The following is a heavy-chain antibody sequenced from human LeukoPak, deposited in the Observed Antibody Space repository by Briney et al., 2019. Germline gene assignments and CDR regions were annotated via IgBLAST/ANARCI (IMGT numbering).Heavy chain of an antibody. Sequence: TGGTLRLSCAASGFTFSSYGMSWVRQAPGKGLEWVSAISGSGGSTYYADSVKGRFTISRDNSKNTLYLQMNSLRAEDTAVYYCAKDYYYDSSSNLDYWGQGTLVTVSS. D-gene: IGHD3-22*01. CDR1: GFTFSSYG. CDR2: ISGSGGST. J-gene: IGHJ4*02. CDR3: AKDYYYDSSSNLDY. V-gene: IGHV3-23*01.